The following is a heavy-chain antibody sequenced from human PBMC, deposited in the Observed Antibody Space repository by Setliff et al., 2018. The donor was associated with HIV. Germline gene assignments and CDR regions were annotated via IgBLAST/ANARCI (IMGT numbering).Heavy chain of an antibody. V-gene: IGHV4-4*08. CDR3: ARVAYGDYSNYYYYYMDV. CDR1: GDSISRYY. J-gene: IGHJ6*03. Sequence: SETLSLTCTVSGDSISRYYWSWIRQPPGKGLEWIGYIYTSGSTMYNPSLKSRVSISIDKSKKQFSLKVTSVTATDAAVYYCARVAYGDYSNYYYYYMDVWGKGTTVTVSS. D-gene: IGHD4-17*01. CDR2: IYTSGST.